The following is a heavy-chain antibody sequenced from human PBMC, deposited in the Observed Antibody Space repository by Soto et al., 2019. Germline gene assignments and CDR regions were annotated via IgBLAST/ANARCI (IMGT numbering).Heavy chain of an antibody. CDR3: AREVKSAGGPDGFDI. D-gene: IGHD6-13*01. Sequence: LRLSCAASGFTISSYEMNWVRQAPGKGLQWVSAISSSGNHIYYADSLKGRFTIPRDNAKNSLYLQMNSLRAEDTAVYYCAREVKSAGGPDGFDIWGQGTMVTVSS. CDR1: GFTISSYE. J-gene: IGHJ3*02. V-gene: IGHV3-21*01. CDR2: ISSSGNHI.